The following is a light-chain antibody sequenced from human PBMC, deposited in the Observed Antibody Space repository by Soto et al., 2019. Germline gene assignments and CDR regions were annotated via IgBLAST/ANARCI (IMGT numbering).Light chain of an antibody. CDR1: SGHNTYA. CDR2: VDSDGSH. Sequence: QPVLTQSPSASASLGASVKLTCTLSSGHNTYAIAWHQHQPQKGPRFLMTVDSDGSHTRGDGIPDRFSGSISGAEHYLTISSLQAEDESDFYCQTWGAGFRVFGGGTQLTVL. J-gene: IGLJ3*02. V-gene: IGLV4-69*01. CDR3: QTWGAGFRV.